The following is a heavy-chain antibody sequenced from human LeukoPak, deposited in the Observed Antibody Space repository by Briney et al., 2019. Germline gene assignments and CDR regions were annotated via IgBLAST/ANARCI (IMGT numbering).Heavy chain of an antibody. CDR2: IKQDGSEK. J-gene: IGHJ4*02. CDR1: GFTFSSYW. CDR3: AKDRRGSYSNVPGEDY. V-gene: IGHV3-7*01. D-gene: IGHD5-18*01. Sequence: PGGSLRLSCAASGFTFSSYWMSWVRQAPGKGLEWVANIKQDGSEKYYVYSVKGRFTISRDNAKNSLYLQMNSLRAEDTAVYYCAKDRRGSYSNVPGEDYWGQGTLVTVSS.